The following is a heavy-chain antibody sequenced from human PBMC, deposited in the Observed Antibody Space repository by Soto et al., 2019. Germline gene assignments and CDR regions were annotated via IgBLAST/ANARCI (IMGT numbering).Heavy chain of an antibody. CDR1: GGSVSSGNYY. J-gene: IGHJ4*02. V-gene: IGHV4-61*01. CDR3: ASWYSSSWSNFDY. CDR2: MYYSGST. D-gene: IGHD6-13*01. Sequence: SETLFLSCTVSGGSVSSGNYYWNWIRQSPGKGLEWIGYMYYSGSTNYNPSLKSRVTISVDTSKNQFSLKLSSVTAADTAVYYCASWYSSSWSNFDYWGKGTLVTVSS.